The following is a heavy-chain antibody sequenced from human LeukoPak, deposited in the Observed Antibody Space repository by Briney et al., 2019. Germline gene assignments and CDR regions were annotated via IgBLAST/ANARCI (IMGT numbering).Heavy chain of an antibody. CDR2: INAGNGNT. CDR3: ARDWGGIVGATGAFDI. Sequence: EASVKVSCKASGYTFTSYAMHWVRQAPGQRLEWMGWINAGNGNTKYSQKFQGRVTITRDTSTSTAYMELSSLRSEDTAVYYCARDWGGIVGATGAFDIWGQGTMVTVSS. D-gene: IGHD1-26*01. CDR1: GYTFTSYA. V-gene: IGHV1-3*01. J-gene: IGHJ3*02.